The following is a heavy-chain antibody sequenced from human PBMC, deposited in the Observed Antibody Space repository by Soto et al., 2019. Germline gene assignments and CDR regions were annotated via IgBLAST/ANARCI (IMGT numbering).Heavy chain of an antibody. D-gene: IGHD2-8*01. J-gene: IGHJ3*02. CDR3: AKDHFHGNGVFDGFDI. CDR1: GFTFHIHA. CDR2: IGSTDI. Sequence: PGGSLRLSCAAAGFTFHIHAMIWVRQAPGKGLEWVSTIGSTDIYYADSVKGRFTISRDNSKNMLFLQMNSLRADDTALYYCAKDHFHGNGVFDGFDIWGQGTMVTVSS. V-gene: IGHV3-23*01.